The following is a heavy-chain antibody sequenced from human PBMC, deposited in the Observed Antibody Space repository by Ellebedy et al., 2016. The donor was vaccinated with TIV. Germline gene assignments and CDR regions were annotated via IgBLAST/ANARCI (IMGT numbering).Heavy chain of an antibody. V-gene: IGHV3-23*01. Sequence: PGGSLRLSCAASGFTFSSYAMSWVRQAPGKGLEWVSTISNTGSRTYYADSVEGRFIISRDNSKKTLYLQMNSLRPEDTAVYYCAKVPSSGFGPPDAFDIWGQGTMVTVSS. J-gene: IGHJ3*02. D-gene: IGHD6-6*01. CDR1: GFTFSSYA. CDR3: AKVPSSGFGPPDAFDI. CDR2: ISNTGSRT.